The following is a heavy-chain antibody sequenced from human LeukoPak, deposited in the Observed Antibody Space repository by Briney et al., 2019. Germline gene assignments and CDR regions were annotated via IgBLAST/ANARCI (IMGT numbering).Heavy chain of an antibody. CDR2: ISSSSSYI. Sequence: GGSLRLSCAASGFTFSSYNMNWVRQAPGKGLEWVSSISSSSSYIYYADSVKGRFTISRDNAKNSLYLQMNSLRAEDTAVYYCASWGSPYYYYYMDVWGKGTTVTISS. CDR3: ASWGSPYYYYYMDV. CDR1: GFTFSSYN. J-gene: IGHJ6*03. D-gene: IGHD7-27*01. V-gene: IGHV3-21*01.